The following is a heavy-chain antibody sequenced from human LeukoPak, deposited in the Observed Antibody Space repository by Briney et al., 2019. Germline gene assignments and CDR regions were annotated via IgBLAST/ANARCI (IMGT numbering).Heavy chain of an antibody. CDR1: GFTFSSYE. J-gene: IGHJ1*01. CDR3: ARKNYDSSGYFHH. V-gene: IGHV3-48*03. D-gene: IGHD3-22*01. Sequence: GGSLRLSCAASGFTFSSYEMNWVRQAPGKGLEWVSYISSSGDTIYYADSAKGRFTISRDNAKKSLYLQMNSLRAEDTAVYYCARKNYDSSGYFHHWGQGTLVTVSS. CDR2: ISSSGDTI.